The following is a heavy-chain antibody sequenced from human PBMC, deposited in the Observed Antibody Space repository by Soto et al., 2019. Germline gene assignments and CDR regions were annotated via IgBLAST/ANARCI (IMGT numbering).Heavy chain of an antibody. V-gene: IGHV3-64D*06. J-gene: IGHJ4*02. CDR1: GFTFSNYA. CDR2: ISSNGGST. Sequence: PGGSLRLSCSASGFTFSNYAMHWVRQAPGKGLEYVSAISSNGGSTYYTDSVKGRFSISRDNSKNTLYFQMSSLRAEDTAVYYCVKVWVLSSGGIPVAHAYWGQGTLVPVSA. D-gene: IGHD3-16*01. CDR3: VKVWVLSSGGIPVAHAY.